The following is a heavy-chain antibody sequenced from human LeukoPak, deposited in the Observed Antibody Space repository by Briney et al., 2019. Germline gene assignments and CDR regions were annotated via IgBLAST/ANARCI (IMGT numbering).Heavy chain of an antibody. V-gene: IGHV3-49*04. J-gene: IGHJ1*01. Sequence: PGRSLTLSCTPSGFTFGDYSMRWVRQAPGKGLEWVGFIRSKAYGGTTEYAASMKGRFTISRDDSKSIAYLQMNSLKSEATAVYYCTPNCDFWSPVGYFQHWGQGTLVTVSS. CDR1: GFTFGDYS. CDR2: IRSKAYGGTT. CDR3: TPNCDFWSPVGYFQH. D-gene: IGHD3-3*01.